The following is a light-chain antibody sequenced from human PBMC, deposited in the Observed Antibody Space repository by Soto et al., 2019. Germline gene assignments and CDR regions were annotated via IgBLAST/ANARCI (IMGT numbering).Light chain of an antibody. V-gene: IGLV3-1*01. Sequence: SYELTQPPSVSVSPGQTASITCSGDKLGDKYVCWYQHKPGQSPVLVIYQDTKRPSGIPERFSGSNSGNTATLTISGTQAMDEADYYCQAWDSSTDYLFGTGTKVTVL. CDR1: KLGDKY. J-gene: IGLJ1*01. CDR3: QAWDSSTDYL. CDR2: QDT.